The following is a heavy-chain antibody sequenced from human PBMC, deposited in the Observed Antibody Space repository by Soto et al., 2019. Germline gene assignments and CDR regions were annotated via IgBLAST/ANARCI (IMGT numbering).Heavy chain of an antibody. V-gene: IGHV3-66*01. D-gene: IGHD3-3*01. CDR1: GFTVSSNY. CDR2: IYSGGST. Sequence: GGSLRLCCAASGFTVSSNYMSWVRQAPGKGLEWVSVIYSGGSTYYADSVKGRFTISRDNSKNTLYLQMNSLRAEDTAVYYCARASPVYDFCSGPMDVWGKGTTVTVSS. J-gene: IGHJ6*04. CDR3: ARASPVYDFCSGPMDV.